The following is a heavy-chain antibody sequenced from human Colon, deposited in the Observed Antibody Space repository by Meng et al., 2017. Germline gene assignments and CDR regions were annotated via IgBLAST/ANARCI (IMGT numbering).Heavy chain of an antibody. Sequence: SETLSLTCTVSGGSISSSSYYWGWIRQPPGKGLEWIESIYYSGSTYYNPSLKSRVTISVDTSKNQFSLKLSSVTAADTAVYYCARVTVSRVDYWGQGTLVTVSS. CDR2: IYYSGST. V-gene: IGHV4-39*07. J-gene: IGHJ4*02. CDR3: ARVTVSRVDY. D-gene: IGHD3-16*01. CDR1: GGSISSSSYY.